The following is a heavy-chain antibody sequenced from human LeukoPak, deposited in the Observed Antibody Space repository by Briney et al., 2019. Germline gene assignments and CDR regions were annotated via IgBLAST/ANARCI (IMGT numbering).Heavy chain of an antibody. CDR2: IYWNDDK. D-gene: IGHD3-3*01. V-gene: IGHV2-5*01. Sequence: ESGPTLVNPTQTLTLTCTFSGFSLSTSGVGVGWIRQPPGKALEWLALIYWNDDKRYSPSLKSRLTITKDTSKNQVVLTMTNMDPVDTATYYCARPPTMNYDFWSGYSPYYYYYYMDVWGKGTTVTVSS. CDR3: ARPPTMNYDFWSGYSPYYYYYYMDV. CDR1: GFSLSTSGVG. J-gene: IGHJ6*03.